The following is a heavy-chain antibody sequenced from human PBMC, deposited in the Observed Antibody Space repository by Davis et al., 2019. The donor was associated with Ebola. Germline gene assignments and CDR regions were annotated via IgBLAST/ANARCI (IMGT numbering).Heavy chain of an antibody. CDR3: ARDRYSDGSGYFFEQSH. CDR1: GGTFSSYA. CDR2: IIPVFGIP. Sequence: SVKVSCKASGGTFSSYAISWVRQAPGQGLDWMGGIIPVFGIPKYAQKFQGRVTITADESTSTAYMELSSLRSEDTAVYYCARDRYSDGSGYFFEQSHWGQRTLVTVSS. V-gene: IGHV1-69*13. D-gene: IGHD3-22*01. J-gene: IGHJ4*02.